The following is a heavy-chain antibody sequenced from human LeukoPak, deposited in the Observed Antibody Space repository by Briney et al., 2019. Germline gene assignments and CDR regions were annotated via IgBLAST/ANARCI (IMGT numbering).Heavy chain of an antibody. Sequence: SETLSLTCTVSGYSISSGYYWGWIRQPPGKGLEWIGSIYHSGNTYYNPSLKSRVTISVDTSKNQFSLKLNSVTAADTAVYYCARAGYGDSDFDYWGQGTLVTVSS. J-gene: IGHJ4*02. D-gene: IGHD4-17*01. CDR3: ARAGYGDSDFDY. V-gene: IGHV4-38-2*02. CDR2: IYHSGNT. CDR1: GYSISSGYY.